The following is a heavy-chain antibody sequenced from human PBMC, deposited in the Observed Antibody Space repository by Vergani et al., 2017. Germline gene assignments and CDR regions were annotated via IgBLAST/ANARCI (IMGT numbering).Heavy chain of an antibody. D-gene: IGHD3-10*01. V-gene: IGHV4-59*01. J-gene: IGHJ6*02. CDR1: GGSISSYY. CDR3: ARDRTTMVRGAPDV. Sequence: QVQLQESGPGLVKPSETLSLTCTVSGGSISSYYWSWIRQPPGKGLEWIGYIYYSGSTNYNPSLKSRVTISVDTSKNQFSLKPSSVTAADTAVYYCARDRTTMVRGAPDVWGQGTTVTVSS. CDR2: IYYSGST.